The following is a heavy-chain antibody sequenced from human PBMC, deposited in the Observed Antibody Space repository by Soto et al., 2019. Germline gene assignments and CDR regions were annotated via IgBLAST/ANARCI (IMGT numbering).Heavy chain of an antibody. D-gene: IGHD2-15*01. CDR3: ARGSTVAAILFDY. J-gene: IGHJ4*02. CDR2: IYYSGST. Sequence: QVQLQESGPGLVKPSQTLSLTGTVSGDSISSGGYYWSWIRQHPGKGLEWIGYIYYSGSTYYNPSLKSRVIISVDTSKNQFSLKLSSVTAVDTAVYYCARGSTVAAILFDYWGQGTLVTVSS. V-gene: IGHV4-31*03. CDR1: GDSISSGGYY.